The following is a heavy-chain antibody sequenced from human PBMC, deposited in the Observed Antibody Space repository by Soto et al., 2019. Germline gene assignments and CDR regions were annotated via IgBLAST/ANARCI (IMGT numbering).Heavy chain of an antibody. CDR3: ASVYCGGDCYPPYYYYYGMDV. Sequence: QVQLQESGPGLVKPSETLSLTCTVSGVSISSYYWSWIRQPPGKGLEWIGYIYYSGSTNYNPSLRSRVTIAVDTSKNQFSLMLSSVTAADTAVYYCASVYCGGDCYPPYYYYYGMDVWGQGTTVTVSS. CDR1: GVSISSYY. CDR2: IYYSGST. V-gene: IGHV4-59*01. J-gene: IGHJ6*02. D-gene: IGHD2-21*02.